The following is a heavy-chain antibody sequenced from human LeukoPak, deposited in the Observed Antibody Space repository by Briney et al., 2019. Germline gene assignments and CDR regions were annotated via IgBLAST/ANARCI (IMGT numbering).Heavy chain of an antibody. V-gene: IGHV3-64*02. CDR2: ISTNGDST. Sequence: GGSLRLSCAASGSTFSSHTMNWVRQAPGKGLEYVSAISTNGDSTYYADSVKGRFTISRDNSKNTLFLQMGSLRADDMAVYYCARWGSTSCYDYWGQGTLVTVSS. CDR3: ARWGSTSCYDY. J-gene: IGHJ4*02. D-gene: IGHD2-2*01. CDR1: GSTFSSHT.